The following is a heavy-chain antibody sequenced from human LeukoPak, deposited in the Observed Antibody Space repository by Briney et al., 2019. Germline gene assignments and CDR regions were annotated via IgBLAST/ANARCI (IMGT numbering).Heavy chain of an antibody. Sequence: SETLSLTCTVSGGSISSSSYYWGWIRQPPGKGPEWIGTIYYSGSTYYNPSLKSRVTISVDTPRNQFSLKLSSVTAADTAVYYCARQPRAITARPGYAFDIWGQGTLVTVSS. V-gene: IGHV4-39*01. CDR3: ARQPRAITARPGYAFDI. CDR1: GGSISSSSYY. D-gene: IGHD6-6*01. CDR2: IYYSGST. J-gene: IGHJ3*02.